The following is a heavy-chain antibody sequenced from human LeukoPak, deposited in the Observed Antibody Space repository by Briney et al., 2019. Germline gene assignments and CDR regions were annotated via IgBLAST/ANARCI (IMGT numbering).Heavy chain of an antibody. J-gene: IGHJ4*02. CDR2: ISGSGGST. V-gene: IGHV3-23*01. Sequence: HPGGSLRLSCAASGFTFSSYAMSWVRQAPGKGLEWVSAISGSGGSTYYADSVKGRFTISRDNSKNTLYLQMNSLRAEDTAVYYCAKEVGYYDSSGYYSAFDYWGQGTLVTVSS. D-gene: IGHD3-22*01. CDR3: AKEVGYYDSSGYYSAFDY. CDR1: GFTFSSYA.